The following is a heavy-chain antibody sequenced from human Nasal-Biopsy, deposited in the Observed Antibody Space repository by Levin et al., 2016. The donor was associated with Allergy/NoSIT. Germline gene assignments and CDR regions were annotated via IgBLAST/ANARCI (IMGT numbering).Heavy chain of an antibody. CDR3: AKDFGTGGYAAGYYYGVDV. D-gene: IGHD5-12*01. CDR1: GFKFDDYA. J-gene: IGHJ6*02. CDR2: ISWNSGNI. V-gene: IGHV3-9*01. Sequence: GGSLRLSCAASGFKFDDYAMHWVRQGPGKGPEWVAGISWNSGNIVYADSVRGRFTISRDNARNSLYLQMNSLRPDDTALYYCAKDFGTGGYAAGYYYGVDVWGQGTTVTVSS.